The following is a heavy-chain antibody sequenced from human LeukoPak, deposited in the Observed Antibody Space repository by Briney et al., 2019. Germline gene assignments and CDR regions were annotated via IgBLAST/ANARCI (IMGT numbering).Heavy chain of an antibody. CDR2: IDQDGSTE. CDR3: ARADNYGSILVY. Sequence: PGGSLRLSCAASGFTFSNYWMSWVRQSPGRGLEWVANIDQDGSTEYYVDSVGGRFTVSRDNAKNSVYLQIDSLRAEDTAVYYCARADNYGSILVYWGRGTLVTVSP. D-gene: IGHD3-10*01. V-gene: IGHV3-7*04. CDR1: GFTFSNYW. J-gene: IGHJ4*02.